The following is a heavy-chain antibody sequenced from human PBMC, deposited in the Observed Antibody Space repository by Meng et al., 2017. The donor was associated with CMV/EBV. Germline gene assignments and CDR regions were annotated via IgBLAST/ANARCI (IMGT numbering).Heavy chain of an antibody. Sequence: GESLKISCAASGFTFSSYWMSWVRQAPGKGLEWVANIKQDGSEKYYVDSVKGRFTISRDNAKNSLYLQMNSLRAEDTAIYYCAKFIGESNFWSGYKYYGMDVWGQGTTVTVSS. V-gene: IGHV3-7*03. D-gene: IGHD3-3*01. CDR3: AKFIGESNFWSGYKYYGMDV. J-gene: IGHJ6*02. CDR1: GFTFSSYW. CDR2: IKQDGSEK.